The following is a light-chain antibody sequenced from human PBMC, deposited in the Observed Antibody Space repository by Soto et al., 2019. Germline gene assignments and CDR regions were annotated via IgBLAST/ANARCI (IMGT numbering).Light chain of an antibody. J-gene: IGLJ1*01. V-gene: IGLV1-51*01. Sequence: QSVLTQPPSVSAAPGQEVTISCSGSSSNIGNNYVSWYQQLPGTAPKLLIHDNNKRPSGIPDRFSGSKSGTSATLGITGLQTGDEADYYCGTWDSSLSAQVFGTGTKVTVL. CDR3: GTWDSSLSAQV. CDR2: DNN. CDR1: SSNIGNNY.